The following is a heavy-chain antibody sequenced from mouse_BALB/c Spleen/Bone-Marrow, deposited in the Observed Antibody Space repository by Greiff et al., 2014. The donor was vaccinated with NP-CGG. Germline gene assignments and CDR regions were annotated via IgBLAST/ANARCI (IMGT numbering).Heavy chain of an antibody. D-gene: IGHD2-12*01. Sequence: VQRVESRAELVKPGASVKLSCKASGYSFTSYWMHWVKQRPGQGLEWIGEISPSNGRSNYNEKFKSKATLTVDKSSSTAYMQLSGLTSEGSAVYYCTRSELRRGGYALDYWGLGTSVTVSS. CDR1: GYSFTSYW. V-gene: IGHV1S81*02. CDR3: TRSELRRGGYALDY. J-gene: IGHJ4*01. CDR2: ISPSNGRS.